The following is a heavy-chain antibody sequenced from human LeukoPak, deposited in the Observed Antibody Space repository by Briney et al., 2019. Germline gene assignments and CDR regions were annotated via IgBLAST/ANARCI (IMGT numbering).Heavy chain of an antibody. J-gene: IGHJ6*03. D-gene: IGHD6-13*01. Sequence: GGTQRLSCAASGFTFSNYGMNWVRQAPGKGLEWVSSISSSSSYIYYADSVKGRFTISRDNAKNSLYLRMNSLRAEDTAVYYCARDEQQLVYYYYYMDVGGKGTTVTVSS. CDR2: ISSSSSYI. CDR3: ARDEQQLVYYYYYMDV. V-gene: IGHV3-21*01. CDR1: GFTFSNYG.